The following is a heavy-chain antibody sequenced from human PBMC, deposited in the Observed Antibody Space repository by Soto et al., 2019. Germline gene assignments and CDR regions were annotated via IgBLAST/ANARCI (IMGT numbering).Heavy chain of an antibody. J-gene: IGHJ4*02. D-gene: IGHD6-13*01. V-gene: IGHV6-1*01. CDR1: GDSVSSNSAA. Sequence: QSQTLSLTCAISGDSVSSNSAAWNWIRQSPSRGLEWLGRTYYRSKWYNDYAVSVKSRITINPDTSKNQFSLQLNSVTPEDTAVYYCARVIAAPNKRGYFDYWGQGTLVTVSS. CDR3: ARVIAAPNKRGYFDY. CDR2: TYYRSKWYN.